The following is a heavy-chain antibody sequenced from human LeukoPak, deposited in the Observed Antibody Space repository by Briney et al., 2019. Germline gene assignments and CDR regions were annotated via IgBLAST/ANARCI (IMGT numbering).Heavy chain of an antibody. CDR2: ISTYNGET. CDR1: GYTFTKYG. J-gene: IGHJ5*01. D-gene: IGHD3-10*01. CDR3: ARTPNYGSGSLFFWFDS. Sequence: ASVKVSCKASGYTFTKYGIGWVRQAPGQGLEWMGWISTYNGETYYPQKVQGRVTMTPDTSTTTGYMELRSLTSDDTAVYYCARTPNYGSGSLFFWFDSWGQGTRVTVSS. V-gene: IGHV1-18*01.